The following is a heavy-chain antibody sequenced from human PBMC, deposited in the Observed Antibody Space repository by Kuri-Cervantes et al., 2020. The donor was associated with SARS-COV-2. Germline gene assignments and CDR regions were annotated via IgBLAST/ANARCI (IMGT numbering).Heavy chain of an antibody. J-gene: IGHJ6*02. CDR1: GGTFSSYT. CDR2: INPNSGGT. D-gene: IGHD2-2*02. CDR3: ARDPPAAIRYYYYYYGMDV. Sequence: ASVKVSCKASGGTFSSYTISWVRQAPGQGLEWVGWINPNSGGTNYAQKFQGRVTMTRDTSISTAYMELSRLRSDDTAVYYCARDPPAAIRYYYYYYGMDVWGQGTTVTVSS. V-gene: IGHV1-2*02.